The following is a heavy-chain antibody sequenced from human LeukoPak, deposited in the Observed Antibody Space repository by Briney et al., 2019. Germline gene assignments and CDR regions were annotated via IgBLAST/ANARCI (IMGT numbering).Heavy chain of an antibody. D-gene: IGHD3-10*01. CDR2: ISYDGSNK. V-gene: IGHV3-30*04. J-gene: IGHJ5*02. CDR3: ASGGARSVWFGELSRYNWFDP. CDR1: GFTFSSYA. Sequence: GRSLRLSCAASGFTFSSYAMDWVRQAPGKGLEWVAVISYDGSNKYYADSVKGRFTISRDNSKNTLYLQMSSLRAEDTAVYYCASGGARSVWFGELSRYNWFDPRGQGTLVTVSS.